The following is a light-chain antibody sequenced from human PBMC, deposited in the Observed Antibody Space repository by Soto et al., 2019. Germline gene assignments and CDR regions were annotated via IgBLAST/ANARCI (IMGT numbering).Light chain of an antibody. J-gene: IGKJ4*01. Sequence: EIVLTQSPATLSLSPGERATLSCRASQSISTYLAWYQQNPGQAPRLLIYDASNRATGIPARFSGGGSGTDFTLTISSLEPEDFAVYYCQQRSSWLTFGGGTKVEIK. CDR2: DAS. CDR3: QQRSSWLT. CDR1: QSISTY. V-gene: IGKV3-11*01.